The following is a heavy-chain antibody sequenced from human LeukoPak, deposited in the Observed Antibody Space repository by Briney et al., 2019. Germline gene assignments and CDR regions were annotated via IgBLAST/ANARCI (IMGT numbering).Heavy chain of an antibody. J-gene: IGHJ3*02. CDR2: IYTSGST. CDR3: ARDPIRPYYYDSSGYGAFDI. V-gene: IGHV4-61*02. D-gene: IGHD3-22*01. CDR1: GGSISSGSYY. Sequence: SETLSLTCTVSGGSISSGSYYWSWIRQPAGKGLEWIGRIYTSGSTNYNPSLKSRVTISVDTSKNQFSPKLSSVTAADTAVYYCARDPIRPYYYDSSGYGAFDIWGQGTMVTVSS.